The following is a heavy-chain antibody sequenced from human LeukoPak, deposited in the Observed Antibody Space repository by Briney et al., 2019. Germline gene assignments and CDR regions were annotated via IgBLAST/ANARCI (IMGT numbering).Heavy chain of an antibody. Sequence: GGSLRLSCAASGFTFSSYSMNWVRQAPGKGLEWVSSISSSSSYIYYPDSVKGRFTISRDNAKNSPYLQMNSLRAEDTAVYYCARVTLGGLNYYYMDVWGKGTTVTVSS. CDR3: ARVTLGGLNYYYMDV. CDR1: GFTFSSYS. V-gene: IGHV3-21*01. CDR2: ISSSSSYI. D-gene: IGHD6-25*01. J-gene: IGHJ6*03.